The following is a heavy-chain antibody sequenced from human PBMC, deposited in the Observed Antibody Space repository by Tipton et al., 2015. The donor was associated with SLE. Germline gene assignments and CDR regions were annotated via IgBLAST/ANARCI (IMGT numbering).Heavy chain of an antibody. J-gene: IGHJ6*03. CDR1: GGSISSSSYY. CDR3: ARHRGNSYYYMDV. CDR2: IYYSGST. D-gene: IGHD4-23*01. Sequence: LRLSCTVSGGSISSSSYYWGWIRQPPGKGLEWIGTIYYSGSTYYNPSLKSRVTISVDTSKNQFSLKLSSVTAADTAVYYCARHRGNSYYYMDVWGKGTTVTVSS. V-gene: IGHV4-39*01.